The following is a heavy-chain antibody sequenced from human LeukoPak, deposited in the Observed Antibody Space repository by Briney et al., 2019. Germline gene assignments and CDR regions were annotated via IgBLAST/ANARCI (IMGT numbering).Heavy chain of an antibody. CDR1: GYTFTDYY. CDR2: INPNSDGT. D-gene: IGHD2-2*01. V-gene: IGHV1-2*02. CDR3: ARSSPIVVVPAAGNWFDP. J-gene: IGHJ5*02. Sequence: ASVKVSCKASGYTFTDYYIHWVRQTPGQGLEWMGWINPNSDGTNYAQKFQGRVTMTRDTSISTAYMELSRLRSEDTAVYYCARSSPIVVVPAAGNWFDPWGQGTLVTVSS.